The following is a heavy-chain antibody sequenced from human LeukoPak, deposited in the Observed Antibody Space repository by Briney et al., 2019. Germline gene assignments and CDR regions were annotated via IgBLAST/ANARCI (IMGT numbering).Heavy chain of an antibody. D-gene: IGHD3-22*01. J-gene: IGHJ4*02. CDR2: ISYDGSNK. V-gene: IGHV3-30-3*01. CDR3: ARDGVPKTLLAYYYDSSGLDY. Sequence: GGSLRLSCAASGFTFSSYAMHWVRQAPGKGLEWVAVISYDGSNKYYADSVKGRFTISRDNSKNTLYLQMNSLRAEDTAVYYCARDGVPKTLLAYYYDSSGLDYWGQGTLVTVSS. CDR1: GFTFSSYA.